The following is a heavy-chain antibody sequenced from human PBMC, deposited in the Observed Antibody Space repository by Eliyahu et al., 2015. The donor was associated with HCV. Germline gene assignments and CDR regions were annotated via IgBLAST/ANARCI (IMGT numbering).Heavy chain of an antibody. J-gene: IGHJ4*02. CDR3: VRGSGGTFY. CDR2: ISTTSYV. V-gene: IGHV3-21*02. CDR1: GFTFTTYR. Sequence: EVQLVESGGGLVRPGGSLRLSCTTSGFTFTTYRMNWVRQAPGKGLEWVSSISTTSYVFYGDSVKGRFTISRDNEKKSVHLQMNSLRAEDSAAYYCVRGSGGTFYWGQGTLVTVSS. D-gene: IGHD2-15*01.